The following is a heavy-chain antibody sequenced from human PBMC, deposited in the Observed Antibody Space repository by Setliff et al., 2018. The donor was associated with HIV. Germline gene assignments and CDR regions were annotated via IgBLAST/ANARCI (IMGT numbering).Heavy chain of an antibody. CDR2: IIISNSYI. J-gene: IGHJ4*02. V-gene: IGHV3-21*01. CDR1: GFTFSSFN. D-gene: IGHD5-12*01. CDR3: VRDWRSGYDLNFDY. Sequence: PGGSLRLSCAASGFTFSSFNMNWVRQAPGKGLEWVSSIIISNSYIYYADSVKGRFTISRDNAKNSLYLQMNSLRAEDTAIYYCVRDWRSGYDLNFDYWGQGTLVTVSS.